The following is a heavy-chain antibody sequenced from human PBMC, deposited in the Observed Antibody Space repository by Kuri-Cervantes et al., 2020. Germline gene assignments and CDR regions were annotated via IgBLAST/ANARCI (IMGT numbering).Heavy chain of an antibody. CDR1: GFTFSTHA. CDR3: ARASGWYLVLDY. D-gene: IGHD6-19*01. J-gene: IGHJ4*02. CDR2: INHNGGTT. V-gene: IGHV3-23*01. Sequence: GGSLRLSCAVSGFTFSTHAMTWVRQAPGKGLEWVSTINHNGGTTFYTDSVKGRFTISRDNSKNTLYLQMNSLRADDTAVYYCARASGWYLVLDYWGQGTLVTVSS.